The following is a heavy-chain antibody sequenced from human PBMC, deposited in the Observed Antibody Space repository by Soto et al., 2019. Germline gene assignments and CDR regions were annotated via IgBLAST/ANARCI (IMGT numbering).Heavy chain of an antibody. J-gene: IGHJ6*02. CDR2: INPSSGRA. Sequence: QVQLVQSGAEVKAPGASVKLSCKASGYTFIRYYMHWVRQAPGQGREWLGVINPSSGRATYAQKFQGRVSMTWDTSASTVYMELSSLRSEDAAIYYCAREGTTDGCYYGMDVWGHGTTVTVSS. V-gene: IGHV1-46*01. CDR1: GYTFIRYY. CDR3: AREGTTDGCYYGMDV. D-gene: IGHD3-10*01.